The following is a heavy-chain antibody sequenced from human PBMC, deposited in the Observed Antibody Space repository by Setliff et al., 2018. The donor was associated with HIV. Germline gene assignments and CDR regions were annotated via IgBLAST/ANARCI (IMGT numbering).Heavy chain of an antibody. J-gene: IGHJ3*02. Sequence: SVKVSCKASGYTFTYRYLHWVRQAPGQALEWMGWITPFNGNTNYAQKFQDRVTITRDRSMSTAYMELSGLRSEDTAMYYCASRNMGCGFPQGENAFDIWGQGTMVTVSS. CDR2: ITPFNGNT. D-gene: IGHD3-16*01. CDR1: GYTFTYRY. CDR3: ASRNMGCGFPQGENAFDI. V-gene: IGHV1-45*02.